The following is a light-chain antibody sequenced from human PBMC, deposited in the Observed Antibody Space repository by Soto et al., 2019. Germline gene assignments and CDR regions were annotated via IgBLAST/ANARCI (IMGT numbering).Light chain of an antibody. J-gene: IGKJ2*01. CDR3: QQYYSTPPT. CDR1: QSVLYSSNNKNY. V-gene: IGKV4-1*01. Sequence: DIVMTQSPDSLAVSLGERATINCKSSQSVLYSSNNKNYLAWYQQKPGQPPKLLIYWASTRESGVPDRFSGNGSGTDFTRTISSLQAEDVAVYYYQQYYSTPPTFGQGTKLEIK. CDR2: WAS.